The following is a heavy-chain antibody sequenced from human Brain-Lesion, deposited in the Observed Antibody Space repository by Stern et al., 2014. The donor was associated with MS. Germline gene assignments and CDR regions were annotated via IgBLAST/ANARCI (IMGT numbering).Heavy chain of an antibody. CDR1: GGSISSGSYY. CDR3: ARTPPYSSSAWFDP. D-gene: IGHD6-6*01. Sequence: QLQLQESGPGLVKPSQTLSLTCTVSGGSISSGSYYWSWIRQPAGKGLEWIGRIYTSGSTNYNPSLKSRVTISVDTSKNQFSLKLSSVTNADTAVYYCARTPPYSSSAWFDPWGQGTLVTVSS. J-gene: IGHJ5*02. V-gene: IGHV4-61*02. CDR2: IYTSGST.